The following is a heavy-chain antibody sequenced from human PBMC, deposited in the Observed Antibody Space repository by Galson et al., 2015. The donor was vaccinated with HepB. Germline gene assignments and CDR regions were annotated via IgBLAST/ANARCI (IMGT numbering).Heavy chain of an antibody. CDR3: ARVLMDIVVVPAAMVDYYYGMDV. V-gene: IGHV3-30-3*01. Sequence: SLRLSCAASGFTFSSYAMHWVRQAPGKGLEWVAVISYDGSKKYYADSVKGRFTISRDNSKNTLYLQMNSLRAEDTAVYYCARVLMDIVVVPAAMVDYYYGMDVWGQGTTVTVSS. CDR2: ISYDGSKK. CDR1: GFTFSSYA. D-gene: IGHD2-2*03. J-gene: IGHJ6*02.